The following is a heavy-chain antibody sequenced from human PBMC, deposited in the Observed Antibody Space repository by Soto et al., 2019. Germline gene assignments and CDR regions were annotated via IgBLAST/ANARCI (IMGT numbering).Heavy chain of an antibody. Sequence: QVQLVESGGGVVQPGRSLRLSCAASGFTFSSYAMHWVRQAPGKGLEWVAVISYDGSNKYYADSVKGRFTISRDNSKHTLYLQMNSLRAEDTAVYYCARDHVLSAVAMEGGYFDLWGRGTLVTVSS. CDR2: ISYDGSNK. CDR1: GFTFSSYA. CDR3: ARDHVLSAVAMEGGYFDL. D-gene: IGHD6-19*01. J-gene: IGHJ2*01. V-gene: IGHV3-30-3*01.